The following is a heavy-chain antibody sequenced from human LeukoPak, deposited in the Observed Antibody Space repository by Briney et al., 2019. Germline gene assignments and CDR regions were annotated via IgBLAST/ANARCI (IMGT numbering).Heavy chain of an antibody. V-gene: IGHV1-2*02. CDR1: GYTFTGYY. CDR2: INPNSGGT. Sequence: EASVKVSCKASGYTFTGYYMRWVRQAPGQGLEWMGWINPNSGGTNYAQKFQGRVTMTRDTSISTAYMELSRLRSDDTAVYYCAKQIDYYYYGMDVWGQGTTVTVSS. J-gene: IGHJ6*02. CDR3: AKQIDYYYYGMDV. D-gene: IGHD1/OR15-1a*01.